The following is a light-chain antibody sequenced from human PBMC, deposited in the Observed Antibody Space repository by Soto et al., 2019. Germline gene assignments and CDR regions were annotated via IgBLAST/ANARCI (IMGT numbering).Light chain of an antibody. CDR1: QDIRNY. CDR3: QQYDTFLT. Sequence: DIQLTQSPSSLSASVGDSVTISCQANQDIRNYLNWYQQKPGKAPKLLIYDASNLEKGVPSRFRGSGSGTDFTCTISSLQPEDLATYYCQQYDTFLTVGGGTKVGI. CDR2: DAS. J-gene: IGKJ4*01. V-gene: IGKV1-33*01.